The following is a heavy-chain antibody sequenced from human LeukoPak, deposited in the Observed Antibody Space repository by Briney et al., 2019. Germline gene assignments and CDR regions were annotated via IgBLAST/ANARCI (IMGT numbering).Heavy chain of an antibody. V-gene: IGHV4-34*01. CDR2: INHSGST. J-gene: IGHJ5*02. Sequence: SETLSLTCAVYGGSFSGYYWSWIRQPPGKGLEWIGEINHSGSTNYNPSLKSRVTISVDTSKNQFSLKLSSVTAADTAVYYCARAEEVYDYAWGSSHWFDPWGQGTLVTVSS. CDR1: GGSFSGYY. D-gene: IGHD3-16*01. CDR3: ARAEEVYDYAWGSSHWFDP.